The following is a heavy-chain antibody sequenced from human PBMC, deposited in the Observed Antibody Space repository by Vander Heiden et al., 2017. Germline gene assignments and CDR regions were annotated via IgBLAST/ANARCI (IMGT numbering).Heavy chain of an antibody. J-gene: IGHJ5*02. CDR2: IYYSGST. D-gene: IGHD4-4*01. Sequence: QLQLQESGPGLVKPSETLSLTCTVSGGSISSSSYYWAWIRQPPGTGLEWIGSIYYSGSTYYNPSLKSRVTIAVDTSKNQFSLKLSSVTAADTAVYYCARRGAVTTRRAWFDPWGQGTLVTVSS. CDR3: ARRGAVTTRRAWFDP. V-gene: IGHV4-39*01. CDR1: GGSISSSSYY.